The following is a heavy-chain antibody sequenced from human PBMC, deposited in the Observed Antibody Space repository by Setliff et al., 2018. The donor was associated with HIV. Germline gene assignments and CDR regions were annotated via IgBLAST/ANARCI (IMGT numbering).Heavy chain of an antibody. J-gene: IGHJ2*01. CDR2: ISYTGST. CDR3: ARDLIGYCSGGSCNTGLDWYFDL. D-gene: IGHD2-15*01. Sequence: SETLSLTCTVPGGSINRSNYYWGWIRQPPGKGLEWIGTISYTGSTYYDPSLKSRVTISVDTSENQFSLRLNSVTAADTAVYYCARDLIGYCSGGSCNTGLDWYFDLWGRGTLVTVSS. V-gene: IGHV4-39*02. CDR1: GGSINRSNYY.